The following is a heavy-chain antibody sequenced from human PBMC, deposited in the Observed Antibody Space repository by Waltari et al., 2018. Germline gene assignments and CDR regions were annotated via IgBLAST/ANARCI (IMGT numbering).Heavy chain of an antibody. CDR3: ARDSSEWGGMDV. V-gene: IGHV3-66*01. Sequence: EEQLMESGGGLVHPGGSLRLYCAASGFTLSNNYMSWGRQAPGKELEWVSVMYSGGTTYYADSVKGRFTISRDNPKNTLYLQMNSLRADDTGLYFCARDSSEWGGMDVWGQGTTVTVSS. D-gene: IGHD3-22*01. CDR1: GFTLSNNY. J-gene: IGHJ6*02. CDR2: MYSGGTT.